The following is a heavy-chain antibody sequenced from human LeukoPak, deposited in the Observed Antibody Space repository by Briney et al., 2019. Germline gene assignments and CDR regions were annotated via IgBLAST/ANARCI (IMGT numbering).Heavy chain of an antibody. CDR3: ARVIVPAVDWFDP. D-gene: IGHD2-2*01. Sequence: ASVKVSRKASGYTFTGYYMHWVRQAPGQGLEWMGWINPNSGGTNYAQKFQGRVTMTRDTSISTAYMELSRLRSDDTAVYYCARVIVPAVDWFDPWGQGTLVTVSS. CDR2: INPNSGGT. CDR1: GYTFTGYY. J-gene: IGHJ5*02. V-gene: IGHV1-2*02.